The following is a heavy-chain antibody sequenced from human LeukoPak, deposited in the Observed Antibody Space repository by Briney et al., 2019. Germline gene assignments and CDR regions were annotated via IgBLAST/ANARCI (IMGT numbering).Heavy chain of an antibody. V-gene: IGHV4-39*01. D-gene: IGHD3-3*01. CDR2: IYYSGST. Sequence: SETLSLTCTVSGGSISSSSYYWGWIRQPPGKGLEWIGSIYYSGSTYYNPSLKSRVTISVDTSKNQFSLKLSSVTAADTAVYYCARRVIPFFDRSGGMGVWGQGTTVTVSS. CDR3: ARRVIPFFDRSGGMGV. J-gene: IGHJ6*02. CDR1: GGSISSSSYY.